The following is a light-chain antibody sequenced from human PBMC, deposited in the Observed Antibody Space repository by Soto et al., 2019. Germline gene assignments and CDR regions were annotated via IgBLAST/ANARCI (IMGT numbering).Light chain of an antibody. J-gene: IGLJ2*01. CDR1: SSDIGAYNY. Sequence: QSALTQPPSASGSPGQSVTISCTGTSSDIGAYNYVSWYQQHPGKAPKLMIYEVSKRPSGVPDRFSGSKSGNTASLTGSGLQAEDEADYYCTSHAGSINLVFGGGTKLTVL. CDR3: TSHAGSINLV. CDR2: EVS. V-gene: IGLV2-8*01.